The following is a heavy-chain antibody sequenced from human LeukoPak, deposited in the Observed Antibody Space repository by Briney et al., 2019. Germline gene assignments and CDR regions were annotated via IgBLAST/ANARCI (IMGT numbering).Heavy chain of an antibody. CDR1: GFTFSSYA. D-gene: IGHD5-24*01. V-gene: IGHV3-23*01. Sequence: GGSLRLSCAASGFTFSSYAMSWVRQAPGKGLEWVSGITGSGGSTYYADSVKGRFTISRDNAKNSLYLQMNSLRAEDTAVYYCARGVEMARLDYWGQGTLVTVSS. CDR2: ITGSGGST. J-gene: IGHJ4*02. CDR3: ARGVEMARLDY.